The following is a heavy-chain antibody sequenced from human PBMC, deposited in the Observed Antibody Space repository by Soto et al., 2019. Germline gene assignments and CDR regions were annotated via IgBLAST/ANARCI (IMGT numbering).Heavy chain of an antibody. Sequence: GGSLRLSCVASGFTFSSYGMHWVRQAPGKGLEWVAIISYDGSNTYYADSVKGRFTISRDNSKNTLYLQMNSLRAEDTSVYYCAKEGGLSGSYYISSSYYFDYWGQGTLVTSPQ. D-gene: IGHD1-26*01. V-gene: IGHV3-30*18. CDR2: ISYDGSNT. CDR3: AKEGGLSGSYYISSSYYFDY. CDR1: GFTFSSYG. J-gene: IGHJ4*02.